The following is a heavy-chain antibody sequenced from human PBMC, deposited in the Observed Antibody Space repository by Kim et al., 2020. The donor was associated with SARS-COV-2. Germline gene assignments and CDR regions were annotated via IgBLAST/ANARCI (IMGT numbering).Heavy chain of an antibody. V-gene: IGHV3-23*03. J-gene: IGHJ4*02. CDR2: IYSGGSST. D-gene: IGHD6-13*01. CDR1: GFTFSSYA. Sequence: GGSLRLSCAASGFTFSSYAMSWVRQASGKGLEWVSVIYSGGSSTYYADSVKGRFTISRDNSKNTLYLQMNSLRAEDTAVYYCAKEEAAAGPFDYWGQGTLVTVSS. CDR3: AKEEAAAGPFDY.